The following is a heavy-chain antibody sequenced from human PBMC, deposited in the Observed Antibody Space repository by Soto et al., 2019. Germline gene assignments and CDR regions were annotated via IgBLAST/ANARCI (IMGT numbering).Heavy chain of an antibody. Sequence: GGSLRLSCAASGFTFSRDGMSWVRQAPGKGLEWVSLITDNGGSTYYADSVKGLFTISRDTTKNTLFLQMNSPRDEDTAVYYCAKERATTTAFDYWGQGARVTVS. CDR2: ITDNGGST. CDR1: GFTFSRDG. CDR3: AKERATTTAFDY. J-gene: IGHJ4*02. V-gene: IGHV3-23*01. D-gene: IGHD4-17*01.